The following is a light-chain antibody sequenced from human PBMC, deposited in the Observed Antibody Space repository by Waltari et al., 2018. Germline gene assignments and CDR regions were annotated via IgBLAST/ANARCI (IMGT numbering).Light chain of an antibody. CDR1: QDVNSW. Sequence: DIQMTQSPSTLSASVGDRVSITCRASQDVNSWLAWYQQKPGKAPKLLIYRTSRLESGVPSRFSGSGSWTEFTLTISSLQPDDFATYYCQHYDSYSPWTFGQGTRVEV. CDR2: RTS. J-gene: IGKJ1*01. V-gene: IGKV1-5*03. CDR3: QHYDSYSPWT.